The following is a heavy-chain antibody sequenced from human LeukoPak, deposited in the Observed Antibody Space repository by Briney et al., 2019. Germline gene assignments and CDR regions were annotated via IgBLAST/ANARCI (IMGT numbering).Heavy chain of an antibody. J-gene: IGHJ4*02. V-gene: IGHV1-2*02. CDR2: INPNSGGT. CDR3: ARVEYCIKGVCVNFDY. D-gene: IGHD2-8*01. CDR1: GYTFTVPY. Sequence: ASVKVSCKASGYTFTVPYIHWIRHAPGQGLEWMGWINPNSGGTKYAQKFQGRVTMTRDTSINTAYMELSRLRSDDTAVYYCARVEYCIKGVCVNFDYWGQGTLVTVST.